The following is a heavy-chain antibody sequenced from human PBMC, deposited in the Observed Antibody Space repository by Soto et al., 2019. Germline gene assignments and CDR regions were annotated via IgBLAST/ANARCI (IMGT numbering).Heavy chain of an antibody. D-gene: IGHD3-10*01. J-gene: IGHJ3*02. CDR1: GFTFSSYA. Sequence: GGSLRLSCSSSGFTFSSYAMHWVRQAPGKGLEYVSAISSNGGSTYYADSVKGRFTISRDNSKNTLYLQMSSLRAEDTAVYYCVKTRVLLWFGESDLYSDAFDIWGQGTMVTVSS. CDR3: VKTRVLLWFGESDLYSDAFDI. CDR2: ISSNGGST. V-gene: IGHV3-64D*08.